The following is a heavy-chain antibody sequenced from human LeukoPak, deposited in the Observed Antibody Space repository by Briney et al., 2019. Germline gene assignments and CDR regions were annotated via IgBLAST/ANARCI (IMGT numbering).Heavy chain of an antibody. CDR2: ISSSSSYI. Sequence: PGGSLRLSCAASGFTFSSYEMNWVRQAPGKGLEWVSSISSSSSYIYYADSVKGRFTISRDNAKNSLYLQMNNLRAEDTAVYYCARDYGSGSYHDYWGQGTLVTVSS. J-gene: IGHJ4*02. V-gene: IGHV3-21*01. D-gene: IGHD3-10*01. CDR3: ARDYGSGSYHDY. CDR1: GFTFSSYE.